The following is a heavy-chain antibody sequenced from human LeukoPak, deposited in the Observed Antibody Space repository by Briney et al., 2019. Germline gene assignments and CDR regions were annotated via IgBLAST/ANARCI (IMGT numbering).Heavy chain of an antibody. Sequence: PGGSLRLSCAPSGFTFSSYAMSWVRQAPGKGLEWVSAISGSGGSTYYADSVKGRFTISRDNSKNTLYLQMNSLRAEDTAAYYCAKGATSYSSSYFDYWGQGTLVTVSS. CDR2: ISGSGGST. D-gene: IGHD6-13*01. CDR1: GFTFSSYA. CDR3: AKGATSYSSSYFDY. V-gene: IGHV3-23*01. J-gene: IGHJ4*02.